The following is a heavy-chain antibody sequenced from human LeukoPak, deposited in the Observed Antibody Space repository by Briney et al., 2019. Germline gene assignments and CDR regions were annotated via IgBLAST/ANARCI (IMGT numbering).Heavy chain of an antibody. D-gene: IGHD3-22*01. Sequence: HSQTLSLTCAISGDCVSSNSAAWNWIRQSPSRGLEWLGRTYCRSKWYNDYAVSVKSRITVNPDTSKNQFSLQLNSVTPEDTAVYYCARDRGYYHYFDYWGQGTLVTVSS. CDR1: GDCVSSNSAA. V-gene: IGHV6-1*01. CDR3: ARDRGYYHYFDY. J-gene: IGHJ4*02. CDR2: TYCRSKWYN.